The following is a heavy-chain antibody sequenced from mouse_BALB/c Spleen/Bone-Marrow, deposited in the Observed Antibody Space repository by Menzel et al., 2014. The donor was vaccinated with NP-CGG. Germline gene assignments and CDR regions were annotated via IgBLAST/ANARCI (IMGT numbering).Heavy chain of an antibody. D-gene: IGHD2-14*01. Sequence: QVQLQQSGSVLVRPGASVKLSCQASGYTFTSSWMHWAKQRPGQGLKWIGEIHPNSGSTNYNEKFKGKATLTVDTSSSTAYVDLGSLTAEDSAVYFCARHHRYAYYFDYWGQGTTLTVSS. V-gene: IGHV1S130*01. CDR2: IHPNSGST. J-gene: IGHJ2*01. CDR3: ARHHRYAYYFDY. CDR1: GYTFTSSW.